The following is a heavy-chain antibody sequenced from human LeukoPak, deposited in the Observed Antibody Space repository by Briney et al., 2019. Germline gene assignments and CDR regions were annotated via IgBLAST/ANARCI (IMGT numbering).Heavy chain of an antibody. CDR1: GYTFTSYG. CDR2: ISAYNGNT. V-gene: IGHV1-18*01. D-gene: IGHD2-2*01. CDR3: ARDRWGVVVPDYYYYGMDV. Sequence: ASVKVSCKASGYTFTSYGISWVRQAPGQGLEWMGWISAYNGNTNYAQKLQGRVTMTTDTSTSTAYMELRSLRSDDTAVYCCARDRWGVVVPDYYYYGMDVWGQGTTVTVSS. J-gene: IGHJ6*02.